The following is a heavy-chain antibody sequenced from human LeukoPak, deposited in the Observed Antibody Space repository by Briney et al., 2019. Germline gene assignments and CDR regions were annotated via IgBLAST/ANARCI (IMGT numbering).Heavy chain of an antibody. CDR3: ARQRLRLGELSSLLDY. Sequence: PGGSLRLSCTASGFTFSSYALHWVRQAPRKGLEYVSSISSNGGSIYYADSVRGRFTISRDNSNNTLYLQMGSLSADDMAVYYCARQRLRLGELSSLLDYWGQGSLVTVSS. D-gene: IGHD3-16*02. CDR2: ISSNGGSI. V-gene: IGHV3-64*02. J-gene: IGHJ4*02. CDR1: GFTFSSYA.